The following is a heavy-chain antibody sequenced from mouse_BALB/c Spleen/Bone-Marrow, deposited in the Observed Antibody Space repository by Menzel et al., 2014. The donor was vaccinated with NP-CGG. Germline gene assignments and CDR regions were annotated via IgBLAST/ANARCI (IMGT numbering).Heavy chain of an antibody. V-gene: IGHV1-4*01. CDR2: INPSTGYT. CDR3: ARSGGYDGFSY. Sequence: QVQLQQSGAELARPGASVKMSCKASGYTFTSYWMHWVKQRPGQGLEWIGYINPSTGYTEYNQRFKDKATLTADKSSSTAYMQLSSLTSEDSAVYYCARSGGYDGFSYWGQGTTLTVSS. D-gene: IGHD2-2*01. CDR1: GYTFTSYW. J-gene: IGHJ2*01.